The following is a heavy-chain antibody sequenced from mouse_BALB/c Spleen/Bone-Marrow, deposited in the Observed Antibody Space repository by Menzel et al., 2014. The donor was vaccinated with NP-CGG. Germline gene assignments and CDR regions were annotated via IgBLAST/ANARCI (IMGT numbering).Heavy chain of an antibody. V-gene: IGHV5-9-2*01. CDR2: ISGGGSYT. CDR1: GFSFNSYG. J-gene: IGHJ3*01. CDR3: ARHAYYDQTEVSFVY. D-gene: IGHD2-4*01. Sequence: EVQLVEPGGGLVKSGGSLKLSCAASGFSFNSYGMSWVRQTPEKRLEWVATISGGGSYTFYPDSVKGRFTISRDNAKNNLYLQLSSLRSEDTALYYCARHAYYDQTEVSFVYWGQGTLVTVSA.